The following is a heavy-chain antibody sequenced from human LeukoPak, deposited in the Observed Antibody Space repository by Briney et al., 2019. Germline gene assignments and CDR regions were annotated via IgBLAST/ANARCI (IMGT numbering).Heavy chain of an antibody. D-gene: IGHD3-16*01. Sequence: ASVMVSCKASGYTFTMYYIHWVRQAPGQGLEWMGMINPSDGATTYAQRFQGRLTMTRDMSTTTVYMNLRSLRSEDTAAYFCAREERGGLRGILGGLFASYYTYYYMDVWGRGTTVTVSS. CDR2: INPSDGAT. J-gene: IGHJ6*03. V-gene: IGHV1-46*01. CDR1: GYTFTMYY. CDR3: AREERGGLRGILGGLFASYYTYYYMDV.